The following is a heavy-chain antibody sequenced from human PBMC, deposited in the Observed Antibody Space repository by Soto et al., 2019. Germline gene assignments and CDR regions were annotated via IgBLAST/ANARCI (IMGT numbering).Heavy chain of an antibody. Sequence: GGSLRLSCAASGFTFSSYGMHWVRQAPGKGLEWVAVIWYDGSNKYYADSVKGRFTISRDNSKNTLYLQMNSLRAEDMAVYYCAMLPGYSSGWFLEKNEPFDYWGQGTLVTVSS. V-gene: IGHV3-33*01. CDR1: GFTFSSYG. D-gene: IGHD6-19*01. CDR2: IWYDGSNK. CDR3: AMLPGYSSGWFLEKNEPFDY. J-gene: IGHJ4*02.